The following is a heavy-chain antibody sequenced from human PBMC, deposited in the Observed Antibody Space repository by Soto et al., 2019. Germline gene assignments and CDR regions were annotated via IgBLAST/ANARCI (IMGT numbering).Heavy chain of an antibody. CDR1: GYTFTGYY. CDR3: AKTNARFPKISKGGYYYYPMDV. Sequence: AAVKVSCQASGYTFTGYYMHWVRQAPGQGLEWMGWINPNTGGTNYAQKFQGRVTMTRNTPIPTAFLELSRLRSDDTAVFHGAKTNARFPKISKGGYYYYPMDVGGLGTTVTVSS. D-gene: IGHD3-16*01. V-gene: IGHV1-2*02. CDR2: INPNTGGT. J-gene: IGHJ6*02.